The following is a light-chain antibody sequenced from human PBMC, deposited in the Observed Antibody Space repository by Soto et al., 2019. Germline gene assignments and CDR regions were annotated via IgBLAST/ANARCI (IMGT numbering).Light chain of an antibody. Sequence: QSVLTQSPSASGTPGQRVTISCSGSRSNIGRNFAYWYQHVPGTAPRLLIQRNNERPSGVPDRFSGSKSGTSVSLAISGLRSDDEADYYCAAWDDSLNGYVFGTGTKLTVL. J-gene: IGLJ1*01. V-gene: IGLV1-47*01. CDR1: RSNIGRNF. CDR2: RNN. CDR3: AAWDDSLNGYV.